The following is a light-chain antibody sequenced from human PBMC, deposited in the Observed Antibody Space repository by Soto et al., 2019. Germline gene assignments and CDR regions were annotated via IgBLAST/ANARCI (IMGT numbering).Light chain of an antibody. CDR3: LQDNNYPWT. V-gene: IGKV1-6*01. CDR1: QAIRDD. Sequence: AIQMTQSPSYLSAYVGDRVTITCRASQAIRDDLGWYQQKPGKAPKLLIYGASSLHDGVPSRFSGSGSGTDFTLTISSLQPEDFATYYCLQDNNYPWTFGKGTKVEV. J-gene: IGKJ1*01. CDR2: GAS.